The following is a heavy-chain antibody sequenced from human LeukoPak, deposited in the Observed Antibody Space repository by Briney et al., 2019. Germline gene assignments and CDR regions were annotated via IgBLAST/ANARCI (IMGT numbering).Heavy chain of an antibody. CDR3: AGTTVTTGDY. V-gene: IGHV4-59*01. J-gene: IGHJ4*02. D-gene: IGHD4-11*01. CDR1: GGSISSYY. CDR2: IYYSGST. Sequence: SETLSLTCTVSGGSISSYYWSWIRQPPGKGLEWIGYIYYSGSTNYNPSLKSRVTISVDTSKNQFSLKLSSVTAADTAVYYCAGTTVTTGDYWGQGTLVTVSS.